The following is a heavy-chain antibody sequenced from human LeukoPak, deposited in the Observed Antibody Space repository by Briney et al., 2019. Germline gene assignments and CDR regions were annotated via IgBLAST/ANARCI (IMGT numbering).Heavy chain of an antibody. D-gene: IGHD3-22*01. CDR2: IRYDGSNK. V-gene: IGHV3-30*02. CDR1: GFTFSSYG. Sequence: GGSLRLSCAASGFTFSSYGMHWVRQAPGKGLEWVAFIRYDGSNKYYADSVKGRFTISRDNSKNTLYLQMNSLRAEDTAVYYCAKDWRRVVVIGHPGEYYFDYWGQGTLVTVSS. J-gene: IGHJ4*02. CDR3: AKDWRRVVVIGHPGEYYFDY.